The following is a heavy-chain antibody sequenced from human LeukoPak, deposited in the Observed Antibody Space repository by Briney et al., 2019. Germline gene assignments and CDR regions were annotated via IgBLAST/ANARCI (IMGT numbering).Heavy chain of an antibody. CDR3: AREGNFDWSAPTDY. D-gene: IGHD3-9*01. CDR1: GFTFNCYW. CDR2: IKQDGSEK. Sequence: GGSLRLSCATSGFTFNCYWMSWVRQAPGKGLEGVANIKQDGSEKYYVDSVKGRFTISRDNAKNSLYLQMNSLRAEDTAVYYCAREGNFDWSAPTDYWGQGTLVTVSS. J-gene: IGHJ4*02. V-gene: IGHV3-7*01.